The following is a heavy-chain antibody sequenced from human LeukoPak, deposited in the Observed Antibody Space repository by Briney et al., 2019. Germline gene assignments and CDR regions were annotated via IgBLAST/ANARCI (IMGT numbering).Heavy chain of an antibody. Sequence: VSGGSXSSYYWSWIRQPAGKGLEWIGTIYHSGSTYYKPSLKSRVTVSVDTSKNQFSLKLSSVTAADTAVYYCARIIVIITTVSLAFDIWGQGTMVTVSS. J-gene: IGHJ3*02. D-gene: IGHD3-22*01. V-gene: IGHV4-4*07. CDR1: GGSXSSYY. CDR3: ARIIVIITTVSLAFDI. CDR2: IYHSGST.